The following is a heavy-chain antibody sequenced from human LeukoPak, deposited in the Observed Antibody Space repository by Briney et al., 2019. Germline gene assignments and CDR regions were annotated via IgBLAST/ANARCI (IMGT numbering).Heavy chain of an antibody. CDR2: IYTSGST. V-gene: IGHV4-4*07. J-gene: IGHJ6*03. CDR3: ARDSRAYYYYYMDV. CDR1: GGSISSYY. Sequence: SETLSLTCTVSGGSISSYYWSWIRQPAGKGLEWIGRIYTSGSTNYNPSLQSRVTMSVDKSKNQFSLKLSSVTAADTAVYYCARDSRAYYYYYMDVWGKGTTVTVSS. D-gene: IGHD2-2*01.